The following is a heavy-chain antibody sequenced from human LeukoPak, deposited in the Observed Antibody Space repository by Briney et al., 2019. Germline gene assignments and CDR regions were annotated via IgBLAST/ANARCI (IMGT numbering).Heavy chain of an antibody. CDR1: GFTFSSYS. CDR2: ISTSSTYS. D-gene: IGHD6-19*01. J-gene: IGHJ4*02. Sequence: GGSLRLSCAASGFTFSSYSMNWVRQAPGKRLEWVSSISTSSTYSYYADSVKGRFIISRDNAKDSLYLQMNSLRAEDTAVYYCARGSTTRIAVAPDYWSQGTLVTVSS. V-gene: IGHV3-21*01. CDR3: ARGSTTRIAVAPDY.